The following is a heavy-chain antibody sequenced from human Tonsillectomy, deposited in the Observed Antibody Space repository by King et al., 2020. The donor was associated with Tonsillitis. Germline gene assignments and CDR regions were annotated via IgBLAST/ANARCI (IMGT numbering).Heavy chain of an antibody. D-gene: IGHD1-20*01. CDR1: GFTFSTYS. CDR2: ISYDGSNK. CDR3: ARVITGSTIDY. Sequence: QVQLVESGGGVVQPGRSLRLSCAASGFTFSTYSMDWVRQAPGKGLEWVAVISYDGSNKYYADSVKGRFTISRDNSKNTLYLQMNSLRAEDTAVYYCARVITGSTIDYWGQGTLVTVSS. V-gene: IGHV3-30-3*01. J-gene: IGHJ4*02.